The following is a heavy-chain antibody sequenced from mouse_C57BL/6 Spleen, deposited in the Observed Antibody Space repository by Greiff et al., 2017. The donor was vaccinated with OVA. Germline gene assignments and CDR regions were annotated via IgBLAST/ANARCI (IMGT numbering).Heavy chain of an antibody. CDR2: INHGSGGT. Sequence: VMLVESGAELVRPGTSVKVSCKASGYAFTNYLIEWVKQRPGQGLEWIGVINHGSGGTNYNEKFKGKAPLTADKSSSTAYMQISSLTSEDSAVYFCARRDHAYYFDYWGQGTTLTVSS. CDR3: ARRDHAYYFDY. V-gene: IGHV1-54*01. J-gene: IGHJ2*01. CDR1: GYAFTNYL.